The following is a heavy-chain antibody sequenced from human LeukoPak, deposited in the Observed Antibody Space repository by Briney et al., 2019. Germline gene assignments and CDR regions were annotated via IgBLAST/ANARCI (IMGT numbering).Heavy chain of an antibody. CDR2: IYYSGST. CDR1: GGSISSYY. J-gene: IGHJ4*02. CDR3: ASSERGFLGPNTYYFDY. Sequence: SETLSLTCTVSGGSISSYYWSWIRQPPGKGLEWIGYIYYSGSTNYNPSLKSRVTIPVDTSKNQFSLKLSSVTAADTAVYYCASSERGFLGPNTYYFDYWGQGTLVTVSS. V-gene: IGHV4-59*01. D-gene: IGHD3-3*01.